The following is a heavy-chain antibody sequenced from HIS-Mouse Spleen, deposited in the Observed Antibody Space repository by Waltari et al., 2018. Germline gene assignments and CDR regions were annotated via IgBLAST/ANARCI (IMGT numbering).Heavy chain of an antibody. J-gene: IGHJ4*02. CDR3: AKDRNWGSSGYFDY. D-gene: IGHD3-16*01. Sequence: EVQLLESGGGLVQPGGSLRLSCAASGFTFSSYAMSWVRQAPGKGVEWVSAIGGSGGSTYYADSVKGRFPISRDNSKNTLYLQMNSLRAEDTAVYYCAKDRNWGSSGYFDYWGQGTLVTVSS. V-gene: IGHV3-23*01. CDR1: GFTFSSYA. CDR2: IGGSGGST.